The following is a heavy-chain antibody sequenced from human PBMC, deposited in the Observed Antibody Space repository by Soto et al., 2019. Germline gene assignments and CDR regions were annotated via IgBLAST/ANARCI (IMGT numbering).Heavy chain of an antibody. CDR2: IYYSGST. CDR1: DGSISSDY. CDR3: ARRYGRYFDF. V-gene: IGHV4-59*08. J-gene: IGHJ4*02. Sequence: SGTLSLTCTVSDGSISSDYWSWIRQPPGKGLEWIGYIYYSGSTDYNPSLKSRVTISVDTSKNQFSLKLSSVTAADTAVYYCARRYGRYFDFWGQGTLVTVSS. D-gene: IGHD4-17*01.